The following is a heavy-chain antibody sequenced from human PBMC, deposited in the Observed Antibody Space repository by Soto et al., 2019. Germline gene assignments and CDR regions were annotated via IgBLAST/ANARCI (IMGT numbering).Heavy chain of an antibody. CDR2: IWYDGSNK. CDR3: AKSLYYYGSGIYYNSHYYGMDV. Sequence: HWVRQAPGKGLEWAAVIWYDGSNKYYAVFVKGRFTISRDNSKNTLDLQMNSLRAEDTVVYYCAKSLYYYGSGIYYNSHYYGMDVWGQGTTVTVSS. D-gene: IGHD3-10*01. V-gene: IGHV3-33*06. J-gene: IGHJ6*02.